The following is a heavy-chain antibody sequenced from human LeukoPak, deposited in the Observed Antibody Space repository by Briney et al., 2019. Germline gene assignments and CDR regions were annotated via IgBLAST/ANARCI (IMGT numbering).Heavy chain of an antibody. Sequence: SVKVSCKASGFTFTSSAMQWVRQACGQRLEWIGWIVVGSGNTNYAQKFQERVTITRDMSTSTAYMELSSLRSEDTAVYYCAAAQTDYVLLEIWGGDHDAFDIWGQGTMVTVSS. V-gene: IGHV1-58*02. CDR1: GFTFTSSA. CDR3: AAAQTDYVLLEIWGGDHDAFDI. J-gene: IGHJ3*02. D-gene: IGHD2-21*02. CDR2: IVVGSGNT.